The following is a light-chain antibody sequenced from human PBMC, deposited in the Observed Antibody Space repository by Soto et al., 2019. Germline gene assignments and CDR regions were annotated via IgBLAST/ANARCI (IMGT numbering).Light chain of an antibody. J-gene: IGKJ1*01. CDR3: QQYTNWRT. CDR2: DAS. V-gene: IGKV3-15*01. CDR1: QSISSN. Sequence: EIVMTPSPATLSVSPGERATLSCRASQSISSNLAWYQQKPGQAPRLLIYDASTRATGIPARFSGSGSRTEFTLTISRLQSEDFAVYYCQQYTNWRTFGQGTKVDIK.